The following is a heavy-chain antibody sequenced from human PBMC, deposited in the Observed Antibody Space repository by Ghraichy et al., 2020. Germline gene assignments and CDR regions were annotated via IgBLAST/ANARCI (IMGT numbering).Heavy chain of an antibody. V-gene: IGHV3-23*01. J-gene: IGHJ4*02. CDR3: AKFRFDSSGYHYDFVY. Sequence: GESLNISCAASGFTFSSYAMSWVRQAPGKGLDWVSSIGANGGSIYYADSVKGRFTISRDNSKNTLYLQMNSLRAEDTAVYYCAKFRFDSSGYHYDFVYWGQGTLVTVSS. CDR1: GFTFSSYA. D-gene: IGHD3-22*01. CDR2: IGANGGSI.